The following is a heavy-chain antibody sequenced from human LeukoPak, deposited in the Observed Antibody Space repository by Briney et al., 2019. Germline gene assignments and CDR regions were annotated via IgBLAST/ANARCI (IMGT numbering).Heavy chain of an antibody. CDR1: GYTFTGYY. CDR3: ARKMKPFGVVIFNFDY. D-gene: IGHD3-3*01. CDR2: INPNSGGT. J-gene: IGHJ4*02. Sequence: ASVKVSCKASGYTFTGYYMHWVRQAPGQGLEWMGWINPNSGGTNYAQKFQGRVTMTRDTSISTAYMELSRLRSDDTAVYYCARKMKPFGVVIFNFDYWGQGTLVTVSS. V-gene: IGHV1-2*02.